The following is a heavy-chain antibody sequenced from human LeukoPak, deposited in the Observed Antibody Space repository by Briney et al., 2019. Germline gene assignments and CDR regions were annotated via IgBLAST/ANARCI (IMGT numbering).Heavy chain of an antibody. CDR1: GFTFSSYP. D-gene: IGHD6-19*01. V-gene: IGHV3-64*01. CDR2: ISSNGGST. J-gene: IGHJ4*02. CDR3: ARFSGSGGSYYFDY. Sequence: PGRSLRLSCAASGFTFSSYPMHWVRQAPGKGLEYVSGISSNGGSTHYANSVKGRFTISRDNSKNTLHLQMGSLRAEDMAVYYCARFSGSGGSYYFDYWGQGTVVTVSS.